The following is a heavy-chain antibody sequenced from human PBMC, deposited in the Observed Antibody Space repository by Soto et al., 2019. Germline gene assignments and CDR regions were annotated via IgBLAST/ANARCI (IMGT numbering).Heavy chain of an antibody. D-gene: IGHD7-27*01. CDR1: GGTFSSYT. CDR3: ANGDAGAGEFDY. CDR2: IIPILGIA. V-gene: IGHV1-69*02. Sequence: QVQLVQSGAEVKKPGSSVKVSCKASGGTFSSYTISWVRQAPGQGLEWMGRIIPILGIANYAQKFQGRVTIPADKSTGTAYMGRSSLRSEDRAVYYGANGDAGAGEFDYGGQGTLVPVPS. J-gene: IGHJ4*02.